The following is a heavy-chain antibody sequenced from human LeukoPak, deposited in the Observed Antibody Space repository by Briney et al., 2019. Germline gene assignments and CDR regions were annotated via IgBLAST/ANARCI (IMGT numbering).Heavy chain of an antibody. CDR3: ATIARGLFTGYYNVHQNFFDY. D-gene: IGHD3-9*01. CDR2: ISGNGGTV. Sequence: GGSLRLSCTGSTFTFSDYAMSWVRQALGKGLEWVSSISGNGGTVYYGDSVKGRFTISRDNSKNTLYLQMSGLRAEDTAIYYCATIARGLFTGYYNVHQNFFDYWGQGTLVTVSS. J-gene: IGHJ4*02. CDR1: TFTFSDYA. V-gene: IGHV3-23*01.